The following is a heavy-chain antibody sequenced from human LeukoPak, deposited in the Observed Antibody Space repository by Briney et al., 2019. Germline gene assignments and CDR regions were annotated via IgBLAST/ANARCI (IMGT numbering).Heavy chain of an antibody. CDR3: ASAQGYDSSGYYYESFYFDY. J-gene: IGHJ4*02. CDR1: GGSISSGDYY. Sequence: SETLSLTCTVSGGSISSGDYYWSWIRQPPGKGLEWIGYIYYSGSTYYNPSLKSRVTISVDTSKNQFSLKLSSVTAADTAVYYCASAQGYDSSGYYYESFYFDYWGQGTLVTVSS. CDR2: IYYSGST. V-gene: IGHV4-30-4*01. D-gene: IGHD3-22*01.